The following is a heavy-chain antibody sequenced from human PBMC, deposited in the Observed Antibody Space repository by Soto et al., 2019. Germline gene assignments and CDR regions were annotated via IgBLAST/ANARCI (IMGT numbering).Heavy chain of an antibody. CDR3: ARAMVVTQIWFDP. CDR1: GGSISSGDYY. D-gene: IGHD2-21*02. J-gene: IGHJ5*02. Sequence: QVQLQESGPGLVKPSQTLSLTCTVSGGSISSGDYYWSWIRQPPGMGLEWIGYIHYSGSTYYNPSFTSRVTISVDTSKNPSSLELSSVTAADPAVYYCARAMVVTQIWFDPWCHGTLVTVSS. V-gene: IGHV4-30-4*01. CDR2: IHYSGST.